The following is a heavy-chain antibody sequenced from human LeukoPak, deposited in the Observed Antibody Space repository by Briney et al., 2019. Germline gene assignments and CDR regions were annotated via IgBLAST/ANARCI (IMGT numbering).Heavy chain of an antibody. V-gene: IGHV1-24*01. CDR2: FDPEDGET. CDR1: GYTFTSYG. Sequence: GASVKVSCKASGYTFTSYGISWVRQAPGKGLEWMGGFDPEDGETIYAQKFQGRVTMTEDTSTDTAYMELSSLRSEDTAVYYCAATIRARVPTRDAFDIWGQGTMVTVSS. J-gene: IGHJ3*02. D-gene: IGHD1-26*01. CDR3: AATIRARVPTRDAFDI.